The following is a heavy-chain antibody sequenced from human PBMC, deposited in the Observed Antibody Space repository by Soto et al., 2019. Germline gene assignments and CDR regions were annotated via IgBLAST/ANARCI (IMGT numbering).Heavy chain of an antibody. V-gene: IGHV4-4*02. CDR3: ARVRQGCSANNCYFDH. CDR2: VHISGHS. D-gene: IGHD1-1*01. CDR1: GGSVRAPDW. J-gene: IGHJ4*01. Sequence: SETLSLTCTLSGGSVRAPDWWNWVRQSPDKGLEWIAEVHISGHSNYNPSLRSRVSVSIDSSKNQFYLNLNPVTAADTAIYYCARVRQGCSANNCYFDHWGQGTQVTVSS.